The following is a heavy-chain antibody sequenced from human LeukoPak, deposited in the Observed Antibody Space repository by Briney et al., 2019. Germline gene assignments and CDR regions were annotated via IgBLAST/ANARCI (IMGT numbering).Heavy chain of an antibody. CDR3: ARARYYDFWSGYSYFDY. D-gene: IGHD3-3*01. CDR1: GGSISTYH. J-gene: IGHJ4*02. V-gene: IGHV4-59*08. CDR2: MQSTGNS. Sequence: SETLSLTCTVSGGSISTYHWNWIRKSPGKGLEWIGYMQSTGNSTYNPSLKSRVTISVDTSKNQFSLKLSSVTAADTAVYYCARARYYDFWSGYSYFDYWGQGTLVTVSS.